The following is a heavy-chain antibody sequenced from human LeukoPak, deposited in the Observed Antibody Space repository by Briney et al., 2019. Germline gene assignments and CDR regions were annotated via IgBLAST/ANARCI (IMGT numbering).Heavy chain of an antibody. V-gene: IGHV3-74*01. CDR2: ISSDGSST. Sequence: TGGSLRLSCAAPGFTFSSHWMHWVRQAPGKGLVWVSRISSDGSSTSYADSVKGRFTISRDNAKKTLYLQTNSLRAEDTAVYYCASAPRTVFHLDVWGQGTTVTVSS. D-gene: IGHD4-17*01. J-gene: IGHJ6*02. CDR3: ASAPRTVFHLDV. CDR1: GFTFSSHW.